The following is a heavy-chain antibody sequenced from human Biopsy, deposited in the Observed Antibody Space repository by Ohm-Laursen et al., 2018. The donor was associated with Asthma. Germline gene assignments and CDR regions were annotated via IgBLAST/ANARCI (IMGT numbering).Heavy chain of an antibody. J-gene: IGHJ4*02. CDR1: GFTFSSYS. CDR2: ISYDGTNK. V-gene: IGHV3-30*18. CDR3: AKRGSYFDY. Sequence: SLRLSCAASGFTFSSYSMHWVRQAPGKGLEWVAVISYDGTNKYYADSVKGRFTISRDKSKNTLYMQMNSLRAEDTAVYYCAKRGSYFDYWGQGTLVTVSS. D-gene: IGHD1-26*01.